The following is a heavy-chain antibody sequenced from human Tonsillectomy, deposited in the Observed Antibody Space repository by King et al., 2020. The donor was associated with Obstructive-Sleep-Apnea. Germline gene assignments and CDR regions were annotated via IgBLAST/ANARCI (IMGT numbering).Heavy chain of an antibody. D-gene: IGHD6-6*01. CDR3: ARADKGGSSGTIDY. J-gene: IGHJ4*02. CDR2: ISYDGSNK. V-gene: IGHV3-30-3*01. CDR1: GFTFSSYA. Sequence: HVQLVESGGGVVQPGRSLRLSCAASGFTFSSYAMHWVRQAPGKGLEWVAVISYDGSNKYYADSVKGRFTISRDNSKNTLYLQMNSLRAADTAVYYCARADKGGSSGTIDYWGQGTLVTVSS.